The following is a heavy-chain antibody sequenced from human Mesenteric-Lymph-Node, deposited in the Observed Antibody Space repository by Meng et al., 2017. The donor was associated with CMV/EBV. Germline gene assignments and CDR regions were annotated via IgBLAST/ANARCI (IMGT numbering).Heavy chain of an antibody. CDR1: GFTVSSNY. CDR3: ARETYCSSTSCYIRHDAFDI. Sequence: GGSLRLSCAASGFTVSSNYMSWVRQAPGKGLEWVSSISSSSSYIYYADSVKGRFTISRDNAKNSLYLQMNSLRAEDTAVYYCARETYCSSTSCYIRHDAFDIWGQGTMVTVSS. V-gene: IGHV3-21*01. J-gene: IGHJ3*02. D-gene: IGHD2-2*02. CDR2: ISSSSSYI.